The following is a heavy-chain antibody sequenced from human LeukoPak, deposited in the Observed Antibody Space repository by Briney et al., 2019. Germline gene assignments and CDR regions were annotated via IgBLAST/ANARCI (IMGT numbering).Heavy chain of an antibody. J-gene: IGHJ1*01. Sequence: PSETLSLTCTVSGGSISSGGYYWSWIRQPPGKGLEWIGEIYHSGSTNYNPSLKSRVTISVDKSKNQFSLKLSSVTAADTAVYYCARRIAAAGSAEYFQHWGQGTLATVSS. V-gene: IGHV4-30-2*01. D-gene: IGHD6-13*01. CDR2: IYHSGST. CDR1: GGSISSGGYY. CDR3: ARRIAAAGSAEYFQH.